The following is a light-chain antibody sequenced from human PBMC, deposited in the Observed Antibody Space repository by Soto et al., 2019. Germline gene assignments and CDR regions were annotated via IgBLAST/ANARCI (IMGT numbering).Light chain of an antibody. Sequence: DIQMTQSPSTLSASVGDRVTITCRASQTIINWLAWYQQKPGKAPKLLIYKASTLEGEVPSRFSGSGSGTEFTLTISSLQPDDFATYFCQQYHTYPWTFGQGTKVDIK. J-gene: IGKJ1*01. CDR1: QTIINW. CDR3: QQYHTYPWT. V-gene: IGKV1-5*03. CDR2: KAS.